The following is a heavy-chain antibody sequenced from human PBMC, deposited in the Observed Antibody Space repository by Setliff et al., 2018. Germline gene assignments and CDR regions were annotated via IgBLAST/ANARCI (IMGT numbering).Heavy chain of an antibody. Sequence: ASVKVSCKASGYTFSANAIHWVRQAPGQRLEWMGFIYTDNGNTNYAQKLQGRLTMTTDTSTSTAYMELSSLRTEDTAVYSCAREGVDTRSSTDYRYYMDVWGKGTTVTVSS. J-gene: IGHJ6*03. CDR3: AREGVDTRSSTDYRYYMDV. D-gene: IGHD5-18*01. CDR1: GYTFSANA. V-gene: IGHV1-3*04. CDR2: IYTDNGNT.